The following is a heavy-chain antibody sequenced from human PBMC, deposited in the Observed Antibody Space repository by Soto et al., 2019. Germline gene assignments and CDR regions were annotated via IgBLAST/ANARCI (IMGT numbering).Heavy chain of an antibody. CDR1: GFTFDDYA. CDR2: ISWNSGSI. V-gene: IGHV3-9*01. J-gene: IGHJ6*02. Sequence: EVQLVESGGGLVQPGRSLRLSCAASGFTFDDYAMHWVRQAPGKGLEWVSGISWNSGSIGYAYSVKGRFTISRDNAKNSLYLQMNSLRAEDTALYYCAKDSVYGMDVWGQGTTVTVSS. CDR3: AKDSVYGMDV.